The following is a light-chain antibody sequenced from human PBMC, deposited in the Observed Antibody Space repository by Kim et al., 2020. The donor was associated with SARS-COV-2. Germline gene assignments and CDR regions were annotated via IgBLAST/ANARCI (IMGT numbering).Light chain of an antibody. J-gene: IGLJ3*02. Sequence: GQRVTISCSGCSSNIGSNSVYWYQQLPGTAPKLLIYNNNQRPSGVPDRFSGSKSGTSASLAISGLRSEDEADYYCAPWDDSLSGWVFGGGTQLTVL. CDR1: SSNIGSNS. V-gene: IGLV1-47*02. CDR3: APWDDSLSGWV. CDR2: NNN.